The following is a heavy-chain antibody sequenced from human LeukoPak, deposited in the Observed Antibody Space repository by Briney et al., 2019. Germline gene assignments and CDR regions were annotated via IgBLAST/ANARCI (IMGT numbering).Heavy chain of an antibody. V-gene: IGHV7-4-1*02. CDR1: GYTFTSYA. D-gene: IGHD1-26*01. Sequence: ASVKVSCKASGYTFTSYAMNWVRQAPGQGLEWMGWINTNTGNPTYAQGFTGRFVFSLDTSVSTAYLQISSLKAEDTAVYYCARDEPGSETNWFDPWGQGTLVTVSS. J-gene: IGHJ5*02. CDR3: ARDEPGSETNWFDP. CDR2: INTNTGNP.